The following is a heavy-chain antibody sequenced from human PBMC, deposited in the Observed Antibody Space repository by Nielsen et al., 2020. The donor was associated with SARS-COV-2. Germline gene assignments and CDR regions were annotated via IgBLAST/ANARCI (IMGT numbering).Heavy chain of an antibody. Sequence: SETLSLTCTVTGGSISRYYWSWIRQPPGKGLEWIGYIYYSGSTYYNPSLKSRVTISVDTSKNQFSLKLSSVTAADTAVYYCARHDRIAVGRDYGMDVWGQGTTVTVSS. CDR3: ARHDRIAVGRDYGMDV. D-gene: IGHD6-19*01. CDR1: GGSISRYY. V-gene: IGHV4-59*06. CDR2: IYYSGST. J-gene: IGHJ6*02.